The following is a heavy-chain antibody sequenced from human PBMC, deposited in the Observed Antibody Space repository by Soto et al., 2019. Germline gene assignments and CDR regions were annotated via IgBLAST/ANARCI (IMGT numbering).Heavy chain of an antibody. J-gene: IGHJ6*02. Sequence: PGGSLRLSCAASGFTFSSYGMHWVRQAPGKGLEWVAVIWYDGSNKYYADSVKGPFTISRDNSKNTLYLQMNSLRAEDTAVYYCASFRSLVAHYYYYGMDVWGQGTTVTVSS. CDR3: ASFRSLVAHYYYYGMDV. CDR1: GFTFSSYG. CDR2: IWYDGSNK. V-gene: IGHV3-33*01. D-gene: IGHD5-12*01.